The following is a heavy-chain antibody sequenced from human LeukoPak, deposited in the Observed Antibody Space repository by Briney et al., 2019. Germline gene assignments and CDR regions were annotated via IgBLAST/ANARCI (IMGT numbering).Heavy chain of an antibody. D-gene: IGHD5-12*01. Sequence: GGSLRLSCAASGFTFSSYWMSWVRQAPGKGLEWVANIKQDGSEKYYVDSVKGRFTISRDNAKNSLYLQMNSLRVEDTAVYYCARDGSGYGYPPDYWGQGTLVTVSS. CDR1: GFTFSSYW. V-gene: IGHV3-7*03. CDR3: ARDGSGYGYPPDY. J-gene: IGHJ4*02. CDR2: IKQDGSEK.